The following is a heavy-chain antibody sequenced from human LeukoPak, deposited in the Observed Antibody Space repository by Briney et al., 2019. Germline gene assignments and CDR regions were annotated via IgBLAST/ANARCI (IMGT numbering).Heavy chain of an antibody. Sequence: SETLSLTCTVSGGSISSYYWSWIRQPPGKGLERIGYIYYSGSTNYNPSLKSRVTISVDTSKKQFSLKLSSVTAADTAVYYCARQTYYYDSSGYYGMGNWFDPWGQGTLVTVSS. CDR3: ARQTYYYDSSGYYGMGNWFDP. D-gene: IGHD3-22*01. CDR2: IYYSGST. CDR1: GGSISSYY. V-gene: IGHV4-59*08. J-gene: IGHJ5*02.